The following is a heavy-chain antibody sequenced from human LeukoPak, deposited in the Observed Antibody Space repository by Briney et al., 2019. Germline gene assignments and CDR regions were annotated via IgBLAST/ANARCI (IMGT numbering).Heavy chain of an antibody. D-gene: IGHD2-2*01. J-gene: IGHJ5*02. CDR3: ARDQRLDCSSTSCHHNLFDP. Sequence: ASVKVSCKASGYTFTSYGISWVRQAPGQGLEWMGWISAYNGNTNYAQKLQGRVTMTTDTSTSTAYMELRSLRSDDTALYYCARDQRLDCSSTSCHHNLFDPWGQGTLVTVSS. CDR1: GYTFTSYG. CDR2: ISAYNGNT. V-gene: IGHV1-18*01.